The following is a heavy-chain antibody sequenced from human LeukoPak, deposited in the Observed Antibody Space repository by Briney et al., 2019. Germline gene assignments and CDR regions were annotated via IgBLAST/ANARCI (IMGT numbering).Heavy chain of an antibody. Sequence: GGSLRLSCAASGFTLSDHYMDWVRQAPGKGLEWVSSITSSSYKYYADSVKGRFTISRDNAKNSLYLQMNSLRAEDTAVYYCARVLDSGNYYFDYWGQGTLVTVSS. CDR2: ITSSSYK. D-gene: IGHD1-26*01. CDR1: GFTLSDHY. V-gene: IGHV3-69-1*01. J-gene: IGHJ4*02. CDR3: ARVLDSGNYYFDY.